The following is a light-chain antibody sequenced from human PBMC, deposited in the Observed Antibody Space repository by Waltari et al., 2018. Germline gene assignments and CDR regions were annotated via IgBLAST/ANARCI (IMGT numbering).Light chain of an antibody. V-gene: IGLV2-23*02. CDR3: CSYAGSSTLDVV. CDR2: EVS. Sequence: QSALTQPASVSGSPVQSITTSCPGTSSDIGSQHLVSWYQQPPGKAPKLTIYEVSKRPSGVSNLFSGSKSGNRASLTISGLQAEDEADYYCCSYAGSSTLDVVFGGGTKLTVL. J-gene: IGLJ2*01. CDR1: SSDIGSQHL.